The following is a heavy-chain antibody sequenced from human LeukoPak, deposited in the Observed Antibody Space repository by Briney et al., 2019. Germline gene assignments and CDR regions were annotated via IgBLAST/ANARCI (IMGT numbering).Heavy chain of an antibody. V-gene: IGHV4-31*03. J-gene: IGHJ4*02. CDR2: IYYSGST. CDR1: GGSISSGGYY. Sequence: SETLSLTCTVSGGSISSGGYYWSWIRQHPRKGLEWIGYIYYSGSTYYNPSLKSRVTISVDTSKNQFSLKLSSVTAADTAVYYCARSVPAATSGYFDYWGQGTLVTVSS. D-gene: IGHD2-2*01. CDR3: ARSVPAATSGYFDY.